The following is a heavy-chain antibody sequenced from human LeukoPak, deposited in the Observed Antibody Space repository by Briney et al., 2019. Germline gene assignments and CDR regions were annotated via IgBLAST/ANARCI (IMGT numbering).Heavy chain of an antibody. J-gene: IGHJ4*02. CDR1: GLTVNNYG. Sequence: PGGSLRLSCAASGLTVNNYGMSWVRQAPGRWLEWVSCISSSGGNTYYADSVKGRFTISRDNAKNTLYLQMNCLRAEDEDVYHCGRVLYCSRTSCSIHYWREAPVV. CDR3: GRVLYCSRTSCSIHY. CDR2: ISSSGGNT. D-gene: IGHD2-2*01. V-gene: IGHV3-23*01.